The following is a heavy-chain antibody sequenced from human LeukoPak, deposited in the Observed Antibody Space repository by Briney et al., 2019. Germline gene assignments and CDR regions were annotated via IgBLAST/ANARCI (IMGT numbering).Heavy chain of an antibody. Sequence: LRLSCAASGFTFSSYAMHWARQAPGKGLEWVAVISYDGSNKYYADSVKGRFTISRDNSKNTLYLQMNSLRAEDTAVYYCAMRNLGYCSSTSCYFPFDYWGQGTLVTVSS. CDR3: AMRNLGYCSSTSCYFPFDY. J-gene: IGHJ4*02. V-gene: IGHV3-30*04. D-gene: IGHD2-2*01. CDR2: ISYDGSNK. CDR1: GFTFSSYA.